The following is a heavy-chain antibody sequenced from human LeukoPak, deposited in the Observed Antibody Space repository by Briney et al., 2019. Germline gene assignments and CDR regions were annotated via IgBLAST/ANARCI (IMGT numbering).Heavy chain of an antibody. Sequence: GGSLRLSCAASGFTFSSYGMHWVRQAPGKGLEWVAVISYDGSNKYYADSVKGRFTISRDNSKNTLYLQMNSLRAEDTAVYYCAKDARYSSGWYRPHYFDYWGQGTLVTVSS. CDR1: GFTFSSYG. CDR3: AKDARYSSGWYRPHYFDY. D-gene: IGHD6-19*01. V-gene: IGHV3-30*18. CDR2: ISYDGSNK. J-gene: IGHJ4*02.